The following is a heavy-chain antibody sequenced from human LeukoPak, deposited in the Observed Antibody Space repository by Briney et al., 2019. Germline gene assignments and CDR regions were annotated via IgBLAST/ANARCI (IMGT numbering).Heavy chain of an antibody. CDR3: ARGRAVAGILVWTRNRFDP. CDR1: GDSVSSNSAA. D-gene: IGHD6-19*01. Sequence: PSQTLSLTCAISGDSVSSNSAAWNWIRQSPSRGLEWLGRTYYRSKWYNDYAVSVKSRITINPDTSKNQFSLKLSSVTAADTAVYYCARGRAVAGILVWTRNRFDPWGQGTLVTVSS. J-gene: IGHJ5*02. V-gene: IGHV6-1*01. CDR2: TYYRSKWYN.